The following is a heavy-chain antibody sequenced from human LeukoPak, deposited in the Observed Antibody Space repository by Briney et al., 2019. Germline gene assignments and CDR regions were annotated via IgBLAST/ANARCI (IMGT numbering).Heavy chain of an antibody. V-gene: IGHV3-30*02. CDR1: GFTFSSYG. Sequence: GGSLRLSCAASGFTFSSYGMHWVRQAPGKGLEWVAFIRYDGSNKYYADSVKGRFTISRDNSKNTLYLQMNSLRAENTAVYYCATSFYDSGLDLDYWGQGTLVTVSS. CDR2: IRYDGSNK. D-gene: IGHD3-22*01. J-gene: IGHJ4*02. CDR3: ATSFYDSGLDLDY.